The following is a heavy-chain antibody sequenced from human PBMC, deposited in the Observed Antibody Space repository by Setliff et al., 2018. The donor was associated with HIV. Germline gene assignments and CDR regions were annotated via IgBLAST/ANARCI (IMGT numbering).Heavy chain of an antibody. CDR2: IYESGST. CDR1: GGSISTSSYY. CDR3: AREERREAFDI. Sequence: PSETLSLTCTVSGGSISTSSYYWGWIRQPPGKGLEWIGSIYESGSTYYNPSLKSRVSISVDTSKNQFSLKLSSVTAADTAVYYCAREERREAFDIWGQGTMVTVSS. J-gene: IGHJ3*02. V-gene: IGHV4-39*07. D-gene: IGHD1-1*01.